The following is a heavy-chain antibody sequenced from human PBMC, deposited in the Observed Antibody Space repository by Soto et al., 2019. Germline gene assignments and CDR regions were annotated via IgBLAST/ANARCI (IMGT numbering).Heavy chain of an antibody. V-gene: IGHV4-39*01. CDR1: GGSISSSSYY. D-gene: IGHD3-9*01. CDR2: IYYSGST. CDR3: ASLGVAMTGSYPYYYYYGMDV. Sequence: PSETLSLTCTVSGGSISSSSYYWGWIRQPPGKGLEWIGSIYYSGSTYYNPSLKSRVTISVDTSKNQFSLKLSSVTAADTAVYYCASLGVAMTGSYPYYYYYGMDVWGQGTTVTVSS. J-gene: IGHJ6*02.